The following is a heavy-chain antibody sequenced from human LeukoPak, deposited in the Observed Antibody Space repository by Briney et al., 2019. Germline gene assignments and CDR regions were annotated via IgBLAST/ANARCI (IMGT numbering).Heavy chain of an antibody. Sequence: GGSLRLSCAVSGFTFSGYTMSWVRQTPGKGLEWVSAISGGSGDITYYADSVKGRFTVSRDNSKNTLFPQLNSLGAEDTAVYYCARNLAGDYFPNWFDPWGQGTLVTVSS. CDR2: ISGGSGDIT. J-gene: IGHJ5*02. D-gene: IGHD7-27*01. CDR3: ARNLAGDYFPNWFDP. CDR1: GFTFSGYT. V-gene: IGHV3-23*01.